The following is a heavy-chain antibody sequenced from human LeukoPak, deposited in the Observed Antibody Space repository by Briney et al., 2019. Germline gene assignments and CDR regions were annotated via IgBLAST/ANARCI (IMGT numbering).Heavy chain of an antibody. CDR1: GFTFSSYE. CDR3: ARAARLKDDY. V-gene: IGHV3-48*03. Sequence: PGGSLRLSCAASGFTFSSYEKNWVCQAPGKGLEWVSYISSSGSTIYYADSVKGRFTISRDNAKNSLYLQMNSLRAEDTAVYYCARAARLKDDYWGQGTLVTVSS. J-gene: IGHJ4*02. D-gene: IGHD2-15*01. CDR2: ISSSGSTI.